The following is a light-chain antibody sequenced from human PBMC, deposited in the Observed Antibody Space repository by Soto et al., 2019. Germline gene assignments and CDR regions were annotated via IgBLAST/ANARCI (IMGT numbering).Light chain of an antibody. CDR1: SSDVGAYNY. CDR2: EVN. Sequence: QSALTQPPSASGSPGQSVTISCSGTSSDVGAYNYVSWYQQHPGKAPKLMIYEVNKRPSGVPDRFSGSKFGNTASLTVSGLRAEDEADYYCTSFAGTTNYVLFGGGTKVTVL. J-gene: IGLJ2*01. V-gene: IGLV2-8*01. CDR3: TSFAGTTNYVL.